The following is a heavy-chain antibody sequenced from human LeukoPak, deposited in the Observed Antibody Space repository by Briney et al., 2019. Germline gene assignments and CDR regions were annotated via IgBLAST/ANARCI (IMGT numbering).Heavy chain of an antibody. J-gene: IGHJ4*02. Sequence: GGSLRLSCAASGFTFSSYAMHWVRQAPGRGLEWVAVISYDGSNKYYADSVKGRFTISRDNSKNTLYLQMNSLRAEDTAVYYCARAGFVEVIIGVVDYWGQGTLVTVSS. V-gene: IGHV3-30-3*01. CDR1: GFTFSSYA. CDR2: ISYDGSNK. CDR3: ARAGFVEVIIGVVDY. D-gene: IGHD3-3*01.